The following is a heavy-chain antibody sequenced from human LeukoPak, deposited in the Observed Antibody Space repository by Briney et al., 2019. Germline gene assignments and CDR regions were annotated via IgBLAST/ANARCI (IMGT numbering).Heavy chain of an antibody. D-gene: IGHD5-18*01. V-gene: IGHV4-39*07. Sequence: KPSETLSLTCTVSGGSISSSSYYWGWIRQPPGKGLEWIGSIYYSGSTYYNPSLKSRVTISVDTSKNQFSLKLSSVTAADTAVYYCARDFGYSAWGQGTLVTVSS. J-gene: IGHJ5*02. CDR3: ARDFGYSA. CDR1: GGSISSSSYY. CDR2: IYYSGST.